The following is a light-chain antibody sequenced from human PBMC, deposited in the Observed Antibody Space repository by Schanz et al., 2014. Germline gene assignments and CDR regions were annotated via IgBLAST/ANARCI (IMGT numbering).Light chain of an antibody. CDR3: SSYTSSSTHWV. CDR1: NSDIGDYKH. Sequence: QSALTQPASVSGSPGQSITISCSGGNSDIGDYKHVSWYQHHPGNAPKLLIYDVDDRPSGVSHRFSGSKSGTTASLTISGLQAEDEADYYCSSYTSSSTHWVFGGGTKLTVL. V-gene: IGLV2-14*03. CDR2: DVD. J-gene: IGLJ3*02.